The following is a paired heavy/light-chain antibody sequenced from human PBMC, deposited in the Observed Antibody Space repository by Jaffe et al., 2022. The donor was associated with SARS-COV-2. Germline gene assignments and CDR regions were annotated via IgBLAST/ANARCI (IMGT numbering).Light chain of an antibody. CDR3: QESHTTSRT. Sequence: DIQMTQSPSSLSASVGDRVTITCRASQSISSYLNWYQQKPGEAPKALIYAASSLHSGVPSRFSGRGSGTDFTLTITSLQPEDFATYYCQESHTTSRTLGEGTKVEMK. CDR2: AAS. J-gene: IGKJ1*01. V-gene: IGKV1-39*01. CDR1: QSISSY.
Heavy chain of an antibody. J-gene: IGHJ6*03. D-gene: IGHD3-10*01. Sequence: QVQLVQSGAEVKKPGASVKVSCKASGYTFTIYSTLHWLRQAPGQRLEWMGWINAGNGITEYSQKFQGRVTFARDTSANTVYMEMSSLRPEDTAVFFCAREDFSVIRGVGGTNYYYYMDVWGKGTTVTVSS. CDR1: GYTFTIYS. CDR2: INAGNGIT. V-gene: IGHV1-3*01. CDR3: AREDFSVIRGVGGTNYYYYMDV.